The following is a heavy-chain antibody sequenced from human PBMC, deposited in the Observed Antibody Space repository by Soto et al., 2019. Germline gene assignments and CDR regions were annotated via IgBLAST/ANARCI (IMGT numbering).Heavy chain of an antibody. CDR1: GDSVSSNSAA. CDR2: TYYRSKWYN. J-gene: IGHJ6*02. V-gene: IGHV6-1*01. CDR3: VRASYSSGWLRGYYYYYGMDV. D-gene: IGHD6-19*01. Sequence: QTLSLTCAISGDSVSSNSAARNWIRQSPSRGLEWLGRTYYRSKWYNDYAVSVKSRITINPDTSKNQFSLQLNSVTPEDTAVYYCVRASYSSGWLRGYYYYYGMDVWGQGATVTVS.